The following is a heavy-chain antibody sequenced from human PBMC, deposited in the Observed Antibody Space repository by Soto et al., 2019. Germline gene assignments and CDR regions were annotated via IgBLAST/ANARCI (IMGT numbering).Heavy chain of an antibody. V-gene: IGHV3-48*03. D-gene: IGHD2-21*01. Sequence: GGSLRLSCVASGFTFSDYEMNWVRQAPGKGLEWVSYIDSSGSGIYYADSMKGRFTTFRDNAKNSLYLQMNSLRGEDTAVYYCAREELNCGGDCFVYWGQGTPVTVSS. CDR3: AREELNCGGDCFVY. J-gene: IGHJ4*02. CDR2: IDSSGSGI. CDR1: GFTFSDYE.